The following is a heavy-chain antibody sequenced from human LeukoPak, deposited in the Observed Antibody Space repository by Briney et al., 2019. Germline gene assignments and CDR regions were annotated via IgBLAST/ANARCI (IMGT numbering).Heavy chain of an antibody. CDR1: GFTFSSYA. D-gene: IGHD6-13*01. V-gene: IGHV3-30*14. CDR2: ISYDVSNK. Sequence: QAGGSLRLSCAASGFTFSSYAMHWVRQAPGKGLEWVAVISYDVSNKYYADSVKGRFTISRDNSKNTLYLQMNSLRAEDTAVYYCARDRSQINPAAHAENYYYYYMDVWGKGTTVTISS. J-gene: IGHJ6*03. CDR3: ARDRSQINPAAHAENYYYYYMDV.